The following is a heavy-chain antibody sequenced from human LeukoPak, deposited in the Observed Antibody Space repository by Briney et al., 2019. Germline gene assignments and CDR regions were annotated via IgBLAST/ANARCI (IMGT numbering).Heavy chain of an antibody. V-gene: IGHV3-48*04. CDR1: EFTFSSYS. J-gene: IGHJ5*02. CDR2: ISSTASSI. D-gene: IGHD4-23*01. CDR3: ARDVTYHGGDWFDP. Sequence: GGSLRLSCAASEFTFSSYSMSWVRQAPGKGLEWVSYISSTASSIYSADSVKGRFTISRDNAKNSLYLQMNSLRAEDTAVYYCARDVTYHGGDWFDPWGQGTLVTVSS.